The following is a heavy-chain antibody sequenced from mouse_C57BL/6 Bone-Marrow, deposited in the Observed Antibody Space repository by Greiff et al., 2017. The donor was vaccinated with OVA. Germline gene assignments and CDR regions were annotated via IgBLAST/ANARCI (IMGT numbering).Heavy chain of an antibody. CDR3: AKRSYYSIDY. V-gene: IGHV14-3*01. CDR2: IDPANGNT. J-gene: IGHJ4*01. CDR1: GFYIKNTY. Sequence: EVQLQQSVAELVRPGASVKLSCTASGFYIKNTYMHWVKQRPEKGLEWIGRIDPANGNTKYAPKFQGKATITADTSSNTAYLQRSSLTSEDTAIDYCAKRSYYSIDYWGQGTPVTVSS.